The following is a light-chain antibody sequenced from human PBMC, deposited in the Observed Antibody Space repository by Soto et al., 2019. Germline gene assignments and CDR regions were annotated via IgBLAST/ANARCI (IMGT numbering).Light chain of an antibody. CDR2: AAS. V-gene: IGKV1-39*01. CDR1: QSISSY. CDR3: QQSYSTPRT. J-gene: IGKJ1*01. Sequence: DIQMTQSPSSLSASVGDRVTITCRASQSISSYLNWYQQKPGKAPKLLMYAASSLQSGVPSRFSGSGSGTDFTLTISSLQPEDFATYYCQQSYSTPRTFDQGTKVEIK.